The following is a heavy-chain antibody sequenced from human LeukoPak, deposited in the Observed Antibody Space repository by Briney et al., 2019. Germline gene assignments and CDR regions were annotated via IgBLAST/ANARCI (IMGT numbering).Heavy chain of an antibody. D-gene: IGHD5-18*01. V-gene: IGHV5-51*01. J-gene: IGHJ4*02. CDR1: GYIFTSYW. CDR2: IYPGDSDT. Sequence: GESLKISCKGSGYIFTSYWSGCGRQLPGKGLEWMGIIYPGDSDTRYSPSFQGQVTISADKSISTAYLQWSCLRATDTAMYYCARHIYSYRDFDSWRQETLLTVSS. CDR3: ARHIYSYRDFDS.